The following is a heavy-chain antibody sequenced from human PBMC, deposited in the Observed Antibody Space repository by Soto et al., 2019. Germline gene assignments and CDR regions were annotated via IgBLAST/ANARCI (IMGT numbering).Heavy chain of an antibody. CDR3: ARGQWLDTAMVSMDV. J-gene: IGHJ6*02. CDR1: GFTFSSYG. CDR2: IWYDGSNK. D-gene: IGHD5-18*01. V-gene: IGHV3-33*01. Sequence: GGSLRLSCAASGFTFSSYGMHWVRQAPGKGLEWVAVIWYDGSNKYYADSVKGRFTISRDNSKNTLYLQMNSLRAEDTAVYYCARGQWLDTAMVSMDVWGQGTTVTVSS.